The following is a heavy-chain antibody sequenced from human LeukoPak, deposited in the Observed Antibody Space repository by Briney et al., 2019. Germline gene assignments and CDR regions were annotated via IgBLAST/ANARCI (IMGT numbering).Heavy chain of an antibody. CDR2: IYYSGST. D-gene: IGHD3/OR15-3a*01. J-gene: IGHJ4*02. Sequence: SETLSLTCTVSGGSISSYYWSWIRQPPGKGLEWIGYIYYSGSTNYNPSLKSRVTISVDTSKNQFSLKLSSVTAADTAVYYCAREDYYFDYWGQGTLVTVSS. CDR3: AREDYYFDY. CDR1: GGSISSYY. V-gene: IGHV4-59*01.